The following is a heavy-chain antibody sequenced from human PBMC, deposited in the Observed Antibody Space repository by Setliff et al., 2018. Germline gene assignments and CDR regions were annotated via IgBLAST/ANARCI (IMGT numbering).Heavy chain of an antibody. J-gene: IGHJ1*01. Sequence: GGSLRLSCAASGFTFSGYSMNWVRQAPGKGLEWVSYISGSSHSISYADSVKGRFTISRDNAKNSLYLQMNILRPEDTALYYCVRDSSADYYDNDYFKYWGQGALVTVSS. CDR1: GFTFSGYS. CDR2: ISGSSHSI. D-gene: IGHD2-21*02. CDR3: VRDSSADYYDNDYFKY. V-gene: IGHV3-48*01.